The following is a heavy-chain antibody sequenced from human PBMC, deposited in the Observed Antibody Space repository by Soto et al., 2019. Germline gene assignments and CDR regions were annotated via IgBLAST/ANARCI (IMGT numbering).Heavy chain of an antibody. V-gene: IGHV4-30-4*01. CDR1: GGSVSSGDYF. CDR3: VRGVYCGGNCYSGTDY. CDR2: IHHTEST. D-gene: IGHD2-21*02. Sequence: SETLSLTCTVSGGSVSSGDYFWTWIRQPPGKGLEWIGYIHHTESTYYNPSLKSRLTISSDTSKNQFSLDLRSVTGVDTAVYYCVRGVYCGGNCYSGTDYWGRGTQVTVSS. J-gene: IGHJ4*02.